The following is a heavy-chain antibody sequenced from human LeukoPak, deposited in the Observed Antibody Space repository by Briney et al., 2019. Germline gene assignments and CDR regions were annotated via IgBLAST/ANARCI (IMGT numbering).Heavy chain of an antibody. D-gene: IGHD3-3*01. CDR1: GYTFTGYY. V-gene: IGHV1-8*02. CDR2: MNPNSGNT. CDR3: ARGGYYDFWSGYYSYYFDY. J-gene: IGHJ4*02. Sequence: VASVKVSCKASGYTFTGYYMHWVRQATGQGLEWMGWMNPNSGNTGYAQKFQGRVTMTRNTSISTAYMELSSLRSEDTAVYYCARGGYYDFWSGYYSYYFDYWGQGTLVTVSS.